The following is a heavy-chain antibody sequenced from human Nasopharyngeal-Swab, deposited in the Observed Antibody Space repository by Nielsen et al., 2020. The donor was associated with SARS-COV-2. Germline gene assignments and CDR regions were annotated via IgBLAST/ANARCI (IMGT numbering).Heavy chain of an antibody. CDR1: VGSISGYY. D-gene: IGHD3-3*01. V-gene: IGHV4-59*01. Sequence: GSLRLSCTVSVGSISGYYGAGIRQPPGKGLEWMGYIYYSGSTNYNPSLKSRVTISVDTSKNQFSLKLSSVTAADTAVYYCARGGGLGYYDFWSGYSQTSDAFDIWGQGTMVTVSS. CDR2: IYYSGST. CDR3: ARGGGLGYYDFWSGYSQTSDAFDI. J-gene: IGHJ3*02.